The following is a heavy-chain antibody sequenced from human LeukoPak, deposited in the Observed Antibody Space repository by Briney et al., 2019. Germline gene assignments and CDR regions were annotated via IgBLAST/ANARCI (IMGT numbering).Heavy chain of an antibody. D-gene: IGHD3-16*01. CDR2: IYTSGST. CDR3: ARGWVVDYVWGSYDY. Sequence: SETLSLTCTVSGGSISSGSYYWSWIRQPAGKGLEWIGRIYTSGSTNYNPSLKSRVTISVDTSKNQFSLKLRSVTAADTAVYYCARGWVVDYVWGSYDYWGQGTLVTVSS. CDR1: GGSISSGSYY. J-gene: IGHJ4*02. V-gene: IGHV4-61*02.